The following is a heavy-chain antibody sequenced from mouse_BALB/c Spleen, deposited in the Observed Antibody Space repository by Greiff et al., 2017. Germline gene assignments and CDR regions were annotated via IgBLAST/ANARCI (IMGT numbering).Heavy chain of an antibody. D-gene: IGHD2-1*01. CDR3: ARERYGNRYAMDY. J-gene: IGHJ4*01. V-gene: IGHV2-6-7*01. Sequence: QVQLKESGPGLVAPSQSLSITCTVSGFSLTGYGVTWVRQPPGKGLEWLGMIWGDGSTDYNSALKSRLSISKDNSKSQVFLKMNSLQTDDTARYYCARERYGNRYAMDYWGQGTSVTVSS. CDR1: GFSLTGYG. CDR2: IWGDGST.